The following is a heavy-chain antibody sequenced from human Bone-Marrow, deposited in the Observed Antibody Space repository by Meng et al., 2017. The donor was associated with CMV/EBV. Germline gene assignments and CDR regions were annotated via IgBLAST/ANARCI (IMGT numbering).Heavy chain of an antibody. Sequence: ASVNVSCKASGYIFNTYGIRRVRQAPGQGLEWMGWINADNGDKNYAQKFQGRVTMTTDTSTSTDYMESRNLGSDYTAVYYCAGVWGRGGCYYLYGTDFWGQGTPVTVSS. CDR2: INADNGDK. D-gene: IGHD7-27*01. CDR3: AGVWGRGGCYYLYGTDF. J-gene: IGHJ6*02. CDR1: GYIFNTYG. V-gene: IGHV1-18*01.